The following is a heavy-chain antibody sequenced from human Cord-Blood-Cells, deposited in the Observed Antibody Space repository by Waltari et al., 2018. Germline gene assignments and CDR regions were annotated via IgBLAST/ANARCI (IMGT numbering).Heavy chain of an antibody. J-gene: IGHJ2*01. CDR3: ATVSGYSYGYWYFDL. D-gene: IGHD5-18*01. V-gene: IGHV4-39*01. CDR1: GGSIGSSSYY. CDR2: IYYSGST. Sequence: QLQLQESGPGLVKPSVTLSLTCTVSGGSIGSSSYYWGWIRQPPGKGLEWIGSIYYSGSTYYNPSLKSRVTISVDTSKNQFSLKLSSVTAADTAVYYCATVSGYSYGYWYFDLWGRGTLVTVSS.